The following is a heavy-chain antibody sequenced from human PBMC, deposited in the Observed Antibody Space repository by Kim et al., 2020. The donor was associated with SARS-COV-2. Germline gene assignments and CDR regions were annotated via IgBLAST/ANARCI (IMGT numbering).Heavy chain of an antibody. Sequence: SETLSLTCAVYGGSFSGYYWSWIRQPPGKGLEWIGEINHSGSTNYNPSLKSRVTISVDTSKNQFSLKLSSVTAADTAVYYCARGTGTAMESYYYYYGMDVWGQGTTVTVSS. CDR3: ARGTGTAMESYYYYYGMDV. J-gene: IGHJ6*02. CDR1: GGSFSGYY. D-gene: IGHD5-18*01. CDR2: INHSGST. V-gene: IGHV4-34*01.